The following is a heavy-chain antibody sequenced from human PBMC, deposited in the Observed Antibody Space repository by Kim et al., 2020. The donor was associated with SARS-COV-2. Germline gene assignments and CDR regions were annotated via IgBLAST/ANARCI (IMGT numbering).Heavy chain of an antibody. CDR2: ISWNSGSI. CDR3: AKDNGYSGPLDY. CDR1: GFTFDDYA. Sequence: SLRLSCAASGFTFDDYAMHWVRQAPGKGLEWVSGISWNSGSIGYADSVKGRFTISRDNAKNSLYLQMNSLRAEDTALYYCAKDNGYSGPLDYWGQGTL. V-gene: IGHV3-9*01. J-gene: IGHJ4*02. D-gene: IGHD5-12*01.